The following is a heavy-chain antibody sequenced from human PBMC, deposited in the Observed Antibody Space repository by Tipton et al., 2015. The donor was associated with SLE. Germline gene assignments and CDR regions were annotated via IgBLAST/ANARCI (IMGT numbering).Heavy chain of an antibody. CDR3: VRDVDIVATMGHSRAFDI. D-gene: IGHD5-12*01. V-gene: IGHV4-34*01. CDR2: INHSGST. CDR1: GGSFSGYY. Sequence: TLSLTCTVYGGSFSGYYWSWIRQPPGKGLEWIGEINHSGSTNYNPSLKNRVTISVDTSKNQFSLKLSSVTAADTAMYYCVRDVDIVATMGHSRAFDIWGQGTMVTVSS. J-gene: IGHJ3*02.